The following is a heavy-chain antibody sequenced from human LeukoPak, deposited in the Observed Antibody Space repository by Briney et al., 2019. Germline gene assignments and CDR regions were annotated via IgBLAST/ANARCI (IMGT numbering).Heavy chain of an antibody. CDR1: GFTFSSFA. V-gene: IGHV3-30*02. D-gene: IGHD5-24*01. J-gene: IGHJ4*02. CDR3: AKNHGYNYDPYYFDY. Sequence: GGSLRLSCAGSGFTFSSFAMHWVRQAPGKGLEWVSFIRYDGSDKYYADSVKGRFTMSRDNSENTLYLQMNSLRPEDTAVYYCAKNHGYNYDPYYFDYCGQGTLVTVSS. CDR2: IRYDGSDK.